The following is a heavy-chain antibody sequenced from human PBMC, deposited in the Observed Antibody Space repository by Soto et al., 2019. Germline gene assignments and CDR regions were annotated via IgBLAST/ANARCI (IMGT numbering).Heavy chain of an antibody. Sequence: EVQLLESGGGLVQPGGSLRLSCAASGFTFSTYAMSWVRQAPGKGLEWVSSINDAGGITDYPDPVKGRFTISRDNSKSTRYLQMNSLRAEDTAVYYCARGDGGTASYDFWSGYYYYYGMDVWGQGTTVTVSS. CDR2: INDAGGIT. D-gene: IGHD3-3*01. V-gene: IGHV3-23*01. CDR3: ARGDGGTASYDFWSGYYYYYGMDV. J-gene: IGHJ6*02. CDR1: GFTFSTYA.